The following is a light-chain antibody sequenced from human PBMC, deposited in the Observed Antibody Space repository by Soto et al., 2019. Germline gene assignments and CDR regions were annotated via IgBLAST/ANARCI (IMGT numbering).Light chain of an antibody. CDR3: QQYGSLSWT. CDR1: QSVNSIY. V-gene: IGKV3-20*01. J-gene: IGKJ1*01. Sequence: ETVLTQSPATVSLSPGERATLSCRASQSVNSIYLAWYQQKPGQAPRLLIYGASSRATGIPDRFSGSGSGTDFTLTISRLEPEDFAVYYCQQYGSLSWTFGQGTKVDI. CDR2: GAS.